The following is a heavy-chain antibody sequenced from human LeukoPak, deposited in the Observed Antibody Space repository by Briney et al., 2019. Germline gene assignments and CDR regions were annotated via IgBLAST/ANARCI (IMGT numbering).Heavy chain of an antibody. CDR2: INHSGST. CDR1: GGSFSGYY. V-gene: IGHV4-34*01. J-gene: IGHJ6*03. D-gene: IGHD3-10*01. Sequence: SETLSLTCAVYGGSFSGYYWSWIRQPPGKGLEWIGEINHSGSTNYNPSRKSRVTISVDTSKNQFSLKLSSVTAADTAVYYCAREYGSGSFSYYMDVWGKGTTVTVSS. CDR3: AREYGSGSFSYYMDV.